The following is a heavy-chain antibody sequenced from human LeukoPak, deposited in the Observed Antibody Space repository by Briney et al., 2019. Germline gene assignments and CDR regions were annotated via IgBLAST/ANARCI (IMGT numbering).Heavy chain of an antibody. D-gene: IGHD3-22*01. J-gene: IGHJ4*02. V-gene: IGHV1-2*02. CDR3: ARDGHMGGYPEHTDY. Sequence: ASVKVSCKASRYTFTGYYVHWVRQAPGQGLEWMGWINPNSGGTNYAQKFQGRVTMTRDTSISTAYMELSSLRSDDTAVYYCARDGHMGGYPEHTDYWGQGTLVTVSS. CDR1: RYTFTGYY. CDR2: INPNSGGT.